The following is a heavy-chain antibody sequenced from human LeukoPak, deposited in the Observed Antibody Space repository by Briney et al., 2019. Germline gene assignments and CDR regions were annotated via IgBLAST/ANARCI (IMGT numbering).Heavy chain of an antibody. CDR1: GYRFTSHW. J-gene: IGHJ4*02. D-gene: IGHD2-15*01. CDR2: THPADSDS. CDR3: ARSVVAESQLDY. V-gene: IGHV5-51*01. Sequence: GESLKISCKGSGYRFTSHWIVWLRQMPGKGLEWMGSTHPADSDSRYNPSVEGQITMSSDKSINTAYLQWSGLKASDTAMYFCARSVVAESQLDYWGQGTVVTVSS.